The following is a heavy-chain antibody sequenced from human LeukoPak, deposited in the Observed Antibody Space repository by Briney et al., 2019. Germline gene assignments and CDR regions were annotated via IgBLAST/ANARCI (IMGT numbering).Heavy chain of an antibody. J-gene: IGHJ3*02. CDR3: ARVTRFAFDI. Sequence: SETLSLTCTVSGGSVRSGSYYWSWIRQPPGKGLEWIGYIYYSGSTNYNPSLKSRVTISVDTSKNQFSLKLSSVTAADTAVYYCARVTRFAFDIWGQGAMVTVSS. CDR1: GGSVRSGSYY. CDR2: IYYSGST. V-gene: IGHV4-61*01. D-gene: IGHD3-3*01.